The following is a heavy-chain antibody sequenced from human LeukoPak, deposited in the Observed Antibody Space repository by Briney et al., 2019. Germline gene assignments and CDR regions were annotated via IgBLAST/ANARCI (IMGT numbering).Heavy chain of an antibody. Sequence: GASVKVSCKASGYTFTSYDINWVRQATGQGLEWMGWMNPSSANTGYAQKFQGRVTMTKNTSISTAYMELSSLRSEDTAVYYCASCSAQLDGLDAFDIWGQGTMVTVSS. CDR3: ASCSAQLDGLDAFDI. J-gene: IGHJ3*02. V-gene: IGHV1-8*01. CDR2: MNPSSANT. CDR1: GYTFTSYD. D-gene: IGHD5-24*01.